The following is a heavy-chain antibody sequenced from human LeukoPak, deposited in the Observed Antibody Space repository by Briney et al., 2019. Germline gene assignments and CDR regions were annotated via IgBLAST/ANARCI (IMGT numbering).Heavy chain of an antibody. CDR1: GFTFSDYY. J-gene: IGHJ4*02. D-gene: IGHD3-10*01. CDR2: ISSSGSTI. V-gene: IGHV3-11*04. CDR3: ARYYYGSGSYYQAFDY. Sequence: GGSLRLSCAASGFTFSDYYMSWIRQAPGKGLEWVSYISSSGSTIYYADSVKGRFTISRDNAKNSLYLQMNSLRAEDTAVYYCARYYYGSGSYYQAFDYWGQGTLVTVSS.